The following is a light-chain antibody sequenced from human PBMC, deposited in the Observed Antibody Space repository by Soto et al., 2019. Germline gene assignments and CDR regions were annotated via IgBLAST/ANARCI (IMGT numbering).Light chain of an antibody. J-gene: IGKJ2*01. CDR1: QSISSY. CDR2: DAS. Sequence: DIQMTQSPSTLSASVGDRVTITCRASQSISSYLAWYQQKPGKAPKLLIYDASNLESGVPSRFSGSGSGTEFTRTISSLQPDDFATYYCQHYNSYPYTFGQGTRLEIK. V-gene: IGKV1-5*01. CDR3: QHYNSYPYT.